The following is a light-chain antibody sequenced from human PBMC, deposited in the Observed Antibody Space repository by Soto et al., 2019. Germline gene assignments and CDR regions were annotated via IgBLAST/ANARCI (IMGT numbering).Light chain of an antibody. Sequence: QSALTQPASVSGSPGQSITISCSGTSRDIGAYNLVSWYQQPPGKAPKLLIYEVRNRPSGISYRFSGSKSGTTASLTISSLLPEDEADYYCQSYDSTFVFGTGTKLTVL. J-gene: IGLJ1*01. V-gene: IGLV2-14*01. CDR1: SRDIGAYNL. CDR3: QSYDSTFV. CDR2: EVR.